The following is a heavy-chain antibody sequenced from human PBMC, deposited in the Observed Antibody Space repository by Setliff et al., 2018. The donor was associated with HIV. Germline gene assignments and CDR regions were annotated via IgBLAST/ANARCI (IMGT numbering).Heavy chain of an antibody. D-gene: IGHD5-12*01. CDR3: ARLFQWMSYSFDI. Sequence: PSETLSLTCTVSGGSISTSSYYWGWIRQPPGKGPEWIGSIYSSGNTYYSPSLKNRVSMSVDRSKNQFSLKLSSVTAADTAVYYCARLFQWMSYSFDIWGQGTMVTVSS. J-gene: IGHJ3*02. CDR1: GGSISTSSYY. V-gene: IGHV4-39*01. CDR2: IYSSGNT.